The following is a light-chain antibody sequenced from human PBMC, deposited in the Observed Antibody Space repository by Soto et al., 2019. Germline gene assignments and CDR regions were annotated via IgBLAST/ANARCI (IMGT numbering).Light chain of an antibody. V-gene: IGLV3-21*02. J-gene: IGLJ1*01. CDR2: DDS. CDR3: PVWDSSSDKYV. CDR1: NIGSKG. Sequence: SYELTQPPSVSVAPGQTATVTCGGNNIGSKGXHXYQQKPGQAPVLVVCDDSDRPSGITERYSGSNSGNTANLNISRVEAGDEADYYCPVWDSSSDKYVFATGTKVTVL.